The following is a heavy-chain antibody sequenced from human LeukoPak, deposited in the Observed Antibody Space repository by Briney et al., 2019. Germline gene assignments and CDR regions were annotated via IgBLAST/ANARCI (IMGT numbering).Heavy chain of an antibody. D-gene: IGHD6-19*01. CDR2: IRGRGGST. CDR3: AKDFKSQQWPSWLFDY. Sequence: GGSLRLSCAASGFTFSSYAVSCVRQAPGKGLEWVSAIRGRGGSTYYADSVKGRFTISRDNSKNTLYLQMNSLRAEDTAVYYCAKDFKSQQWPSWLFDYWGQGTLVTVSS. J-gene: IGHJ4*02. V-gene: IGHV3-23*01. CDR1: GFTFSSYA.